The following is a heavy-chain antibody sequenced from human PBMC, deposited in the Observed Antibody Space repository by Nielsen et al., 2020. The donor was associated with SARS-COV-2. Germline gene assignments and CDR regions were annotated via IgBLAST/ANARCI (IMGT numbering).Heavy chain of an antibody. CDR3: AKGRYDYVWGSQRYYYYYMDV. J-gene: IGHJ6*03. CDR2: ISWNSGSI. Sequence: SLKISCAASGFTFDDYAMHWVRQAPGKGLEWVSGISWNSGSIGYADSVKGRFTISRDNAKNSLYLQMNSLRAEDTAVYYCAKGRYDYVWGSQRYYYYYMDVWGKGTTVTVSS. CDR1: GFTFDDYA. V-gene: IGHV3-9*01. D-gene: IGHD3-16*01.